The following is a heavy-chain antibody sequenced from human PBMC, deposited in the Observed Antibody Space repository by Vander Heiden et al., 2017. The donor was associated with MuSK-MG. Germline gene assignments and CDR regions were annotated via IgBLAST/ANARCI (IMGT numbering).Heavy chain of an antibody. CDR3: AKDDFRGGFDY. Sequence: QVQLVESGGGVVQPGRSLRLSCAASGFTFSSYGMHWVRQAPGKGLEWVAVIWYEGSNKYYADSVKGRFTISRDNSKNTLYMQMNRMRAEDTAVYYCAKDDFRGGFDYWGQGTMVTVYS. D-gene: IGHD3-3*01. V-gene: IGHV3-33*06. CDR1: GFTFSSYG. CDR2: IWYEGSNK. J-gene: IGHJ4*02.